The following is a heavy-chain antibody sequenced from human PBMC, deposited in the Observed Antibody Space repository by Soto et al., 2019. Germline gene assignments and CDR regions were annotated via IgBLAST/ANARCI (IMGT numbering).Heavy chain of an antibody. CDR3: ARDQLAARRSPPGLYYYYYGMDV. CDR1: GYTFTSYG. CDR2: ISAYNGNT. D-gene: IGHD6-6*01. J-gene: IGHJ6*02. Sequence: ASVKVSCKASGYTFTSYGISWVRQAPGQGLEWMGWISAYNGNTNYAQKLQGRVTMTTDTSTSTAYVELSSLRSDDTAVYYCARDQLAARRSPPGLYYYYYGMDVWGQGTTVTVSS. V-gene: IGHV1-18*04.